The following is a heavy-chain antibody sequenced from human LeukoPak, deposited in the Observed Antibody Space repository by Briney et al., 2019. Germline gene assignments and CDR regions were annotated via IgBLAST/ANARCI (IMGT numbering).Heavy chain of an antibody. Sequence: GALRLSCAASGFTFNTFNMNWVRQAPGKGLEWVSSITSGDDYIYYADSVNGRFTTSRDNAKNSLSLQLNSLRVEDTAVYYCARGHYDVLAASYKWTPDYWGQGTLVTVSS. D-gene: IGHD3-9*01. CDR2: ITSGDDYI. V-gene: IGHV3-21*01. CDR1: GFTFNTFN. J-gene: IGHJ4*02. CDR3: ARGHYDVLAASYKWTPDY.